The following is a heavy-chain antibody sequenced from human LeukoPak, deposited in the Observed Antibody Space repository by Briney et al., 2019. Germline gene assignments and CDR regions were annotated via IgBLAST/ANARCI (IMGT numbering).Heavy chain of an antibody. Sequence: GRSLRLSCAASGFTFSSFGVHWVCQAPGKGLEWVAVIWNDGSHEYYADSEKGRFTISRDNSRNTVYLQMNSLRAEDTAVYYCAKDATEYGDSHFDCLGQGSLVTACS. CDR2: IWNDGSHE. CDR3: AKDATEYGDSHFDC. V-gene: IGHV3-33*06. CDR1: GFTFSSFG. J-gene: IGHJ4*02. D-gene: IGHD4-17*01.